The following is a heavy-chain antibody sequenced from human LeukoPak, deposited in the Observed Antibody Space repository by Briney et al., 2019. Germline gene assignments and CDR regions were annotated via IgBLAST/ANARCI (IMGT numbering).Heavy chain of an antibody. D-gene: IGHD2-2*02. CDR1: GYTFTSYD. CDR3: ARGYCSSTSCYIFDY. V-gene: IGHV1-8*01. CDR2: MNLNSGNR. Sequence: ASVKVSCKASGYTFTSYDINWVRQATGQGLEWMGWMNLNSGNRGYAQEFQGRVTMTRNTSKSTAYMELSSLRSEDTAVYYCARGYCSSTSCYIFDYWGQGTLVTVSS. J-gene: IGHJ4*02.